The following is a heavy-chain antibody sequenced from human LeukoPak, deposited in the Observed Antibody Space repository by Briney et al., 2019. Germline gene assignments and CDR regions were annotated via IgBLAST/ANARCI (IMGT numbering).Heavy chain of an antibody. CDR2: LNEDGGVK. J-gene: IGHJ4*02. Sequence: GGSLRLSCAASAFSFSTNWMHWVRQTPGKGLEWVAELNEDGGVKYYVDSVKGRFTISRDNAKSLLFLQMYNLRTEDTGVYFCANVPRSTVSYWGRGTLVTVSS. CDR3: ANVPRSTVSY. CDR1: AFSFSTNW. V-gene: IGHV3-7*01. D-gene: IGHD2-8*02.